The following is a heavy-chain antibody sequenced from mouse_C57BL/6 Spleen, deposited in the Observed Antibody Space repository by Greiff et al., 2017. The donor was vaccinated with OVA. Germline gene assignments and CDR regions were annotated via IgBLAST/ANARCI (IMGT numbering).Heavy chain of an antibody. Sequence: EVQLQQSGPELVKPGASVKISCKASGYTFTDYYMNWVKQSHGKSLEWIGDINPNNGGTSYKQKFKGKATLTVDKSSSTAYMELRSLTSEDSAVYYCAINGDYGSSWYAMDYWGQGTSVTVSS. V-gene: IGHV1-26*01. D-gene: IGHD1-1*01. CDR2: INPNNGGT. J-gene: IGHJ4*01. CDR1: GYTFTDYY. CDR3: AINGDYGSSWYAMDY.